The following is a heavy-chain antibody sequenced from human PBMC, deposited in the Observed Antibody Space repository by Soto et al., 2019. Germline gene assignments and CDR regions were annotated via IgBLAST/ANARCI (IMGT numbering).Heavy chain of an antibody. CDR3: AGDESQNGVMMIVGGVIAPFDY. CDR2: ISSSSSTI. Sequence: EVQLVESGGGLVQPGGSLRLSCAASGFTFSSYSMNWVRQAPGKGLEWVSYISSSSSTIYYADSVKGRFTISRDNAKKSMYLQVNSLRAVDTAVYYCAGDESQNGVMMIVGGVIAPFDYWGQGTMVTVSS. V-gene: IGHV3-48*01. D-gene: IGHD3-16*02. CDR1: GFTFSSYS. J-gene: IGHJ4*02.